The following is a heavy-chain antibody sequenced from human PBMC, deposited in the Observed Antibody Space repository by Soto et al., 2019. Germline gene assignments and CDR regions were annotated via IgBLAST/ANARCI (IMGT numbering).Heavy chain of an antibody. CDR3: ARGDYGDYAAPFDY. CDR2: IYYSGST. CDR1: GGKIGGYD. V-gene: IGHV4-59*01. Sequence: SVTLSLTRTVSGGKIGGYDGSWIRKPPGKGLEWIGYIYYSGSTNYNPSLKSRVTISVDTSKNQFSLKLSSVTAADTAVYYCARGDYGDYAAPFDYWGQGTLVTVSS. D-gene: IGHD4-17*01. J-gene: IGHJ4*02.